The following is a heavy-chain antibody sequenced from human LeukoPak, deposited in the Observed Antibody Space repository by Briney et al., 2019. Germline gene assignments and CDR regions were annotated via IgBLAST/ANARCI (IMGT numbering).Heavy chain of an antibody. D-gene: IGHD6-19*01. J-gene: IGHJ4*02. V-gene: IGHV3-23*01. Sequence: GGSLRLSCAASGFTFSSYAMSWVRQAPGKGVEWVSTISGSGGSTYYADSVKGRFTISRDNSKNTLYLQMNSLRAEDTAVYYCARGYGRGLFDYWGQGTLVTVSS. CDR2: ISGSGGST. CDR3: ARGYGRGLFDY. CDR1: GFTFSSYA.